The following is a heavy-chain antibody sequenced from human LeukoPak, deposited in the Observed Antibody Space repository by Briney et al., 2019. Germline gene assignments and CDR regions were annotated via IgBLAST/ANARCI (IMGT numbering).Heavy chain of an antibody. CDR1: GGSFSGYY. CDR3: ARGGLMITFGGVMLPGGIYGMDV. Sequence: PSETLSLTCAVYGGSFSGYYWSWIRQPPGKGLEWIGEINHSGSTNYNPSLKGRVTISVDTSKNQFSLKLSSVTAADTAVYYCARGGLMITFGGVMLPGGIYGMDVWGQGTTVTVSS. CDR2: INHSGST. V-gene: IGHV4-34*01. D-gene: IGHD3-16*01. J-gene: IGHJ6*02.